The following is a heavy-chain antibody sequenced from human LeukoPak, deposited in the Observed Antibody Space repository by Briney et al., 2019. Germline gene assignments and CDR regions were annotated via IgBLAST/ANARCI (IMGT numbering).Heavy chain of an antibody. V-gene: IGHV1-2*02. Sequence: ASVKVSCKASGYTFTGYYMNWVRQAPGQGLGWMGWIHPNSGRTNYAQNFQGRVTMTRDPSISTAYMELNSLTSNDTAVYYCARTREYSSSWYFPPFDPWGQGTLVTVSS. J-gene: IGHJ5*02. CDR2: IHPNSGRT. D-gene: IGHD6-13*01. CDR3: ARTREYSSSWYFPPFDP. CDR1: GYTFTGYY.